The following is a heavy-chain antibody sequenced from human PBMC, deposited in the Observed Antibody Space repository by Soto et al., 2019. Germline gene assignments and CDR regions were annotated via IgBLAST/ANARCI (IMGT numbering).Heavy chain of an antibody. J-gene: IGHJ4*02. CDR1: GGTFNNYA. V-gene: IGHV1-69*01. CDR2: IIPIFGTA. CDR3: ARGVDYDRSAYYSFY. D-gene: IGHD3-22*01. Sequence: QVQLVQSGAEVKKPGSSVKVSCKASGGTFNNYAISWVRQAPGQGREWMGGIIPIFGTANYAQKFQDRVTITADESTTTAYMELRSLRSEDTAVYYCARGVDYDRSAYYSFYWGQGTLVTVSS.